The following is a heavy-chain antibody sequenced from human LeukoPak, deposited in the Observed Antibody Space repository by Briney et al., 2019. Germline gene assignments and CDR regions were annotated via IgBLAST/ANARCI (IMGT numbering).Heavy chain of an antibody. Sequence: GGSLRLSCAASGFTFSSYAMNWVRQAPGKGLEWVVVISYDGSNKYYADSVKGRFTISRDNDKKSIYLQMDSLRDEDTAVYYCARGNRGLSPDYWGQGTLVIVSS. D-gene: IGHD1-14*01. CDR2: ISYDGSNK. CDR3: ARGNRGLSPDY. CDR1: GFTFSSYA. V-gene: IGHV3-30*04. J-gene: IGHJ4*02.